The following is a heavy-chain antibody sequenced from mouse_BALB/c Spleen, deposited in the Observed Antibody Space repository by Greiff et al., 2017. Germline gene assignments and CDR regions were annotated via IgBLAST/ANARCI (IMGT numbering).Heavy chain of an antibody. CDR2: ISSGGGST. CDR1: GFAFSSYD. J-gene: IGHJ4*01. CDR3: ASYYYGSSPMDY. D-gene: IGHD1-1*01. V-gene: IGHV5-12-1*01. Sequence: EVMLVESGGGLVKPGGSLKLSCAASGFAFSSYDMSWVRQTPEKRLEWVAYISSGGGSTYYPDTVKGRFTISRDNAKNTLYLQMSSLKSEDTAMYYCASYYYGSSPMDYWGQGTSVTVS.